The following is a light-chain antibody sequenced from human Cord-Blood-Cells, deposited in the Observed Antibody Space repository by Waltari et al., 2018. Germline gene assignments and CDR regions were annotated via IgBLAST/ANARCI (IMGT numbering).Light chain of an antibody. V-gene: IGLV2-14*01. CDR3: SSYTSSSTVV. CDR1: SSDVGGYNY. J-gene: IGLJ2*01. Sequence: QSALTQPASVSGSPGQSITISCTGTSSDVGGYNYVSWYHQHPGKAPKLMIYDVSNRPSGFSNRFSGSKSGNTASLTISGLQAEDEADYYCSSYTSSSTVVFGGGTKLTVL. CDR2: DVS.